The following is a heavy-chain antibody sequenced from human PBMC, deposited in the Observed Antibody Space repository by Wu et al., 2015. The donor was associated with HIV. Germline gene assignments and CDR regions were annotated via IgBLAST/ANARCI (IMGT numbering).Heavy chain of an antibody. V-gene: IGHV1-69*08. D-gene: IGHD3-10*01. J-gene: IGHJ6*02. CDR1: GGTFSTSI. CDR3: ARDPRPYGSGYYYYSDMDV. CDR2: IIPIFGKT. Sequence: QVQLVQSGAQVKKPGSSVKVSCKAPGGTFSTSIITWVRQAPGQGLEWMGRIIPIFGKTDYAQEFEDRVTITADASTTTAYMELSSLRSEDTAVYYCARDPRPYGSGYYYYSDMDVWDQGP.